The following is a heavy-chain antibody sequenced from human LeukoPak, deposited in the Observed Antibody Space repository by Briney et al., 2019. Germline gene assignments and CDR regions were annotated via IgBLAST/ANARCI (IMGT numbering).Heavy chain of an antibody. CDR2: ISWNSGSI. CDR3: AKGAYSGTPQTDFDY. D-gene: IGHD1-26*01. V-gene: IGHV3-9*01. CDR1: GFTFDDYA. Sequence: GGSLRLSCAASGFTFDDYAMHWVRQAPGKGLEWVSGISWNSGSIGYADSVKDRFTISRDNAKNSLYLQMNSLRAEDTALYYCAKGAYSGTPQTDFDYWGQGTLVTVSS. J-gene: IGHJ4*02.